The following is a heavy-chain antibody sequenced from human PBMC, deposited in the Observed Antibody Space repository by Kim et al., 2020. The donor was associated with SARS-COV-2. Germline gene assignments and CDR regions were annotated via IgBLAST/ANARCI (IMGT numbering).Heavy chain of an antibody. Sequence: SETLSLTCTVSGGSISSGGYYWSWIRQHPGKGLEWIGYIYYSGSTYYNPSLKSRVTISVDTSKNQFSLKLSSVTAADTAVYYCARVSEWLRLFDYWGQGTLVTVSS. CDR1: GGSISSGGYY. V-gene: IGHV4-31*03. D-gene: IGHD5-12*01. CDR2: IYYSGST. J-gene: IGHJ4*02. CDR3: ARVSEWLRLFDY.